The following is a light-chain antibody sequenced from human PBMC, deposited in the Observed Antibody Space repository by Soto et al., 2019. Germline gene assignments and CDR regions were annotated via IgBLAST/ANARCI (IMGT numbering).Light chain of an antibody. J-gene: IGLJ3*02. CDR2: ANN. CDR3: AAWDDDLNGLV. V-gene: IGLV1-40*01. CDR1: NSNIGAGYD. Sequence: QSALTQPPSVSGAPGQRVSISCTGSNSNIGAGYDVHWYQQLPGKAPTLLIYANNNRPSGVPDRFSGSKSGTSASLAITGLRPEDESHYYCAAWDDDLNGLVFGGGTQLTVL.